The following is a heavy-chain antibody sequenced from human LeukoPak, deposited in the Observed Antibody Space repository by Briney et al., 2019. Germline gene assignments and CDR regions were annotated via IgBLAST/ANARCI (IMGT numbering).Heavy chain of an antibody. D-gene: IGHD1-26*01. CDR1: GFTFSTYG. CDR2: IWYDGSNK. Sequence: GRSLRLSCAASGFTFSTYGMHWVRQAPGKGLGWVAIIWYDGSNKYYADSVKGRFTISRDISKNTLHLQMNSLRADDTAVYYCAREESRSLDFWGQGTLVTVSS. CDR3: AREESRSLDF. V-gene: IGHV3-33*01. J-gene: IGHJ4*02.